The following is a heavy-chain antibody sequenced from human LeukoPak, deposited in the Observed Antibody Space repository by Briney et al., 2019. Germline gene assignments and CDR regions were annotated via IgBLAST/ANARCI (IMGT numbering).Heavy chain of an antibody. CDR2: IIPIFGTA. J-gene: IGHJ3*02. CDR1: GGTFSSYA. Sequence: ASVKVSCKASGGTFSSYAISWVRQAPGQGLEWMGRIIPIFGTANYAQKFQGRVTITTDESTSTAYMELSSLRSEDTAVYYCARPAGGKDSRPSDAFDIWGQGTMVTVSS. CDR3: ARPAGGKDSRPSDAFDI. V-gene: IGHV1-69*05. D-gene: IGHD3-22*01.